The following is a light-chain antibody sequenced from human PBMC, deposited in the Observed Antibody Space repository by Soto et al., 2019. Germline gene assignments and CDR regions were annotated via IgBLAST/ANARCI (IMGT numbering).Light chain of an antibody. CDR3: RQRYNWPLT. V-gene: IGKV3-11*01. Sequence: IVLTQSPATLSLSPGERATLSCRASQSVSNSLGWFQQKPGQAPRLLIDDATNRATGIPARFTSSGSGSDFTLTISSLEPEDFGVYYCRQRYNWPLTFGGGTKVEIK. CDR2: DAT. J-gene: IGKJ4*01. CDR1: QSVSNS.